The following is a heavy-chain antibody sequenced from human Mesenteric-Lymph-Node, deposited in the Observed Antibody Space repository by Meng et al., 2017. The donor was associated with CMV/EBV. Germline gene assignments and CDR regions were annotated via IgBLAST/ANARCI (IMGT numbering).Heavy chain of an antibody. D-gene: IGHD1-14*01. V-gene: IGHV4-4*02. CDR2: IYQTGST. J-gene: IGHJ5*02. CDR3: AISPNQDPGP. Sequence: LTCAVSGASINIDIWWSGVRQPPGKGLEWIGEIYQTGSTNYNPSLKSRVTISMDKSKNQFSLNLSSVTAADTAFYYCAISPNQDPGPWGQGTLVTVSS. CDR1: GASINIDIW.